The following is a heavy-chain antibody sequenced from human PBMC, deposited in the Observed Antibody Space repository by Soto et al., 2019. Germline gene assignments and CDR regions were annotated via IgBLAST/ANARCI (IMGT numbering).Heavy chain of an antibody. Sequence: EVQLVQSGAEVKKPGATVKISCKVSGYIFTDYYVHWVQQAPGKGLEWVGFVDPEDGETEYAEKFQGRVTITADTATDAAYMELNSLRSEHTAVYYCAITSTGRTNRLDPWGQGTLLTVSS. CDR1: GYIFTDYY. V-gene: IGHV1-69-2*01. CDR3: AITSTGRTNRLDP. J-gene: IGHJ5*02. CDR2: VDPEDGET. D-gene: IGHD2-8*02.